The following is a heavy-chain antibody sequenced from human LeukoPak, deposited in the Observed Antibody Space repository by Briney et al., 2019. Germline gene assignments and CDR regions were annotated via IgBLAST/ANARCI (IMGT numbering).Heavy chain of an antibody. V-gene: IGHV3-23*01. D-gene: IGHD3-3*01. Sequence: GGSLRLSCSASGFTFSSYAMSWVPQAPRKGLESVSALTSSGGSTYYADSVKGRFTISRDNSKNTLYLQLNSLRAEDTAVYYCAKGVNYDFWSEDAFDIWGQGTMVTVSS. J-gene: IGHJ3*02. CDR3: AKGVNYDFWSEDAFDI. CDR1: GFTFSSYA. CDR2: LTSSGGST.